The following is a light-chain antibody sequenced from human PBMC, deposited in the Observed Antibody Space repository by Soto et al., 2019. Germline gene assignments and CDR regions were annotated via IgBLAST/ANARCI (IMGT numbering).Light chain of an antibody. CDR2: VVS. V-gene: IGKV3-20*01. J-gene: IGKJ1*01. CDR1: QSVSSSY. CDR3: QQYGSSPWT. Sequence: EIVLTQSPGTLSLSPGERATLSCRASQSVSSSYLAWYQQKPGQAPRLLMSVVSTRATGIPDRFSGSGSGTDFTLTISRLEPEDLAVYYCQQYGSSPWTFGQGTKVEIK.